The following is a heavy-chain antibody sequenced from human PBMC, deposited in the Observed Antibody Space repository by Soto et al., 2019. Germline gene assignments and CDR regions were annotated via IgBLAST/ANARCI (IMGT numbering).Heavy chain of an antibody. CDR2: INHSGST. CDR3: ARDLGVWGSYRYTSNWFDP. CDR1: VGSFSGYY. J-gene: IGHJ5*02. Sequence: ETLCLTCAVYVGSFSGYYWSWIRQPPGKGLEWIGEINHSGSTNYNPSLKSRVTISVDTSKNQFSLKLSSVTAADTAVYYCARDLGVWGSYRYTSNWFDPWGQGTLVTVSS. D-gene: IGHD3-16*02. V-gene: IGHV4-34*01.